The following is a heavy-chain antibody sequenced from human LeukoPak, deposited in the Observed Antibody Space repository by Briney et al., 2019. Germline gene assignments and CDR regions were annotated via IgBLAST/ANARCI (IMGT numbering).Heavy chain of an antibody. J-gene: IGHJ4*02. CDR2: IYTSGST. Sequence: SQTLSLTCTVSGVSISSGSYYWSWIRQPAGTGLEWIGRIYTSGSTNYNPSLKSRVTISVDTSKDQFSLKLSSVTAADTAVYYCASTGYDFWSGYYGNFDYWGQGTLVTVSS. CDR3: ASTGYDFWSGYYGNFDY. D-gene: IGHD3-3*01. CDR1: GVSISSGSYY. V-gene: IGHV4-61*02.